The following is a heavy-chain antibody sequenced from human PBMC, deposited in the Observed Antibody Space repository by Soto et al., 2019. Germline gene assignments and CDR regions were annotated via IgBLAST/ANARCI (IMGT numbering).Heavy chain of an antibody. D-gene: IGHD6-6*01. Sequence: GASVKVSCKASGGTFSSYAISWVRQAPGQGLEWMGGIIPFFGTANYVQKFQGRVTVTADDSISTAYLQWSSLKASDTAMYYCARRPENNYYYYGMDVWGQGTTVTVSS. V-gene: IGHV1-69*13. CDR3: ARRPENNYYYYGMDV. CDR1: GGTFSSYA. CDR2: IIPFFGTA. J-gene: IGHJ6*02.